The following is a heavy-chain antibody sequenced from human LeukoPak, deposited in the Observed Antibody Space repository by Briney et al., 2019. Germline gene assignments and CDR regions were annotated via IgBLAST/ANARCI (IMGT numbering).Heavy chain of an antibody. CDR1: GYSFSNFG. Sequence: ASVKVSCKASGYSFSNFGISWVRQAPGQGLEWVAWIIAVTGITNYAQEFQGRVTVTTDTSTSTAYMELRGLRSDDTAVYYCARDNDHGTFQAENYWGPGTLVTVSS. D-gene: IGHD1-1*01. CDR2: IIAVTGIT. J-gene: IGHJ4*02. V-gene: IGHV1-18*01. CDR3: ARDNDHGTFQAENY.